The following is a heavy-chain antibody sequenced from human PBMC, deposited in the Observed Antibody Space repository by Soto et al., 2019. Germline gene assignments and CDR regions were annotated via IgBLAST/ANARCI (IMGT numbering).Heavy chain of an antibody. CDR3: AKATATGGGAFDI. Sequence: EVQMLESGGGLVQPGGSLRLSCAASGFTCSSYDMSWVRHAPGKGLEWVSTILVGGSTHYPDSVKGRFTISRDNSKNTVFLQMNSLTAGDTAVYYCAKATATGGGAFDICGQGTMVTVSS. CDR1: GFTCSSYD. J-gene: IGHJ3*02. CDR2: ILVGGST. D-gene: IGHD2-8*02. V-gene: IGHV3-23*01.